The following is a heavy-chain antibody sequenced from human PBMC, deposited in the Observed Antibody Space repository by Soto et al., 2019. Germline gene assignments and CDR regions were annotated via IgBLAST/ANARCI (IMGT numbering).Heavy chain of an antibody. J-gene: IGHJ6*02. Sequence: QVQLVESGGGVVQPGRSLRLSCAASGFTFSSYGMHWVRQAPGKGLEWVAVISYDGSNKYYADSVKGRFNISRDNSKNTLYLQMNSLRAEDTAVYYCAKDRGPYYYYGMDVWGQGTTVTVSS. CDR2: ISYDGSNK. D-gene: IGHD3-10*01. CDR3: AKDRGPYYYYGMDV. V-gene: IGHV3-30*18. CDR1: GFTFSSYG.